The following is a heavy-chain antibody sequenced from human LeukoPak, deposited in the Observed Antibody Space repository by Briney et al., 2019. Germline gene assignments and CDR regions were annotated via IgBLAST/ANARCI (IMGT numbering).Heavy chain of an antibody. V-gene: IGHV4-4*09. J-gene: IGHJ3*02. CDR1: GGSISSYY. D-gene: IGHD4-23*01. Sequence: SETLSLTCTVSGGSISSYYWSWIRQPPGKGLEWIGYIYTSGSTNYNPSLKSRVTISVDTSKNQFSLKLSSVTAADTAVYYCARSRWRDAFDIWGQGTMVTVSS. CDR3: ARSRWRDAFDI. CDR2: IYTSGST.